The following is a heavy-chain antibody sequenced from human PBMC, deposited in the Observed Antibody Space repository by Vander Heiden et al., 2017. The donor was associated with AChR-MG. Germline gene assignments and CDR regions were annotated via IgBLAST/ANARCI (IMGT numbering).Heavy chain of an antibody. CDR2: ISYDGSNK. Sequence: QVQLVESGGGVVQPGRSLRLSCAASGFTFSSYAMHWVLQAPGKGLEWVAVISYDGSNKYYADSVKGRFTISRDNSKNTLYLQMNSLRAEDTAVYYCARARASKCYFDYWGQGTLVTVSS. J-gene: IGHJ4*02. V-gene: IGHV3-30-3*01. CDR3: ARARASKCYFDY. CDR1: GFTFSSYA.